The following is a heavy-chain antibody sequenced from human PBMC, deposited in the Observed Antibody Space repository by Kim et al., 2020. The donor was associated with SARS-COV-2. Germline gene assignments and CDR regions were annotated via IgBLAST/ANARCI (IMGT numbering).Heavy chain of an antibody. Sequence: VKGRFTISRDNSKNTLYLQMNSLRAEDTAVYYCARVTAAAPNYYYYGMDVWGQGTTVTVSS. V-gene: IGHV3-30*01. D-gene: IGHD6-13*01. J-gene: IGHJ6*02. CDR3: ARVTAAAPNYYYYGMDV.